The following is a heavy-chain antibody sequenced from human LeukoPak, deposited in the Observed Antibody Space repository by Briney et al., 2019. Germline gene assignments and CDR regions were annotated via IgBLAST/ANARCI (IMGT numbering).Heavy chain of an antibody. V-gene: IGHV4-34*01. D-gene: IGHD2-2*01. Sequence: SETLSLTCAVYGGSFSGYYWSWIRQPPGKGLEWIGEIYHSGSTNYNPSLKSRVTISVDKSKNQFSLKLSSVTAADTAVYYCASLGYCSSTSCYHFDYWGQGTLVTVSS. CDR2: IYHSGST. CDR1: GGSFSGYY. CDR3: ASLGYCSSTSCYHFDY. J-gene: IGHJ4*02.